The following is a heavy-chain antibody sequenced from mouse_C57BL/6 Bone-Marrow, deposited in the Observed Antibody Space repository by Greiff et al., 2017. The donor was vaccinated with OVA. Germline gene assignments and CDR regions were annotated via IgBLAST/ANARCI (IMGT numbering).Heavy chain of an antibody. D-gene: IGHD2-1*01. V-gene: IGHV14-4*01. Sequence: VQLKESGAELVRPGASVKLSCTASGFNIKDDYMHWVKQRPEQGLEWIGWIDPENGDTEYASKFQGKATITADTSSNTAYLQLSSLTSEDTAVDYCTSDGNFDYWGQGTTLTVSS. CDR3: TSDGNFDY. J-gene: IGHJ2*01. CDR2: IDPENGDT. CDR1: GFNIKDDY.